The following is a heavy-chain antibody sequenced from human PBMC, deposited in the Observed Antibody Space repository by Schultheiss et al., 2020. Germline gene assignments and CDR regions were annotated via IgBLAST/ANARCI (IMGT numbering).Heavy chain of an antibody. CDR2: TYYRSKWYS. J-gene: IGHJ4*02. Sequence: SQTLSLTCAISGDSVSSNSAAWNWIRQSPSRGLEWLGRTYYRSKWYSAYALSVKSRITINADTSKNQFSLQLNSVTPEDTAVYYCSRESAYHFDYWGQGTLVTVSS. CDR1: GDSVSSNSAA. V-gene: IGHV6-1*01. CDR3: SRESAYHFDY. D-gene: IGHD3-16*01.